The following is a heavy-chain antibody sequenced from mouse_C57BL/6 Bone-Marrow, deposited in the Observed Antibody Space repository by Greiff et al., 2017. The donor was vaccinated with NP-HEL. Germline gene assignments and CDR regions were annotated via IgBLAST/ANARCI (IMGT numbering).Heavy chain of an antibody. CDR3: AREGGRHWYFDV. CDR2: INYDGSST. V-gene: IGHV5-16*01. CDR1: GFTFSDYY. Sequence: EVKVVESEGGLVQPGSSMKLSCTASGFTFSDYYMAWVRQVPEKGLEWVANINYDGSSTYYLDSLKSRFIISRDNAKNILYLQMSSLKSEDTATYYCAREGGRHWYFDVWGTGTTVTVSS. D-gene: IGHD3-3*01. J-gene: IGHJ1*03.